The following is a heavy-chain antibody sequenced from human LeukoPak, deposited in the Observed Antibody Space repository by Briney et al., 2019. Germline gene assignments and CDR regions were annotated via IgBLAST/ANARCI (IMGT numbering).Heavy chain of an antibody. CDR2: IRSGGGGT. D-gene: IGHD4-17*01. CDR1: GSSITYNY. CDR3: ARDPNGDYVGAFEM. V-gene: IGHV3-23*01. J-gene: IGHJ3*02. Sequence: GESLRLSCAASGSSITYNYMTWVRQAPGRGLEWVSAIRSGGGGTLYADSVKGRFTISRDNSKNTLFLQMNNMRAEDTAVYYCARDPNGDYVGAFEMWGPGTKVTVS.